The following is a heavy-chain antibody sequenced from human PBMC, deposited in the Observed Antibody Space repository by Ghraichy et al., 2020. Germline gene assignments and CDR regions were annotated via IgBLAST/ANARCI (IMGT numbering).Heavy chain of an antibody. CDR3: ARRPPVFDY. CDR1: GISISGLSYY. CDR2: IYYTGAT. Sequence: SETLSLTCTVSGISISGLSYYWGWIRQPPGKWLEWIGSIYYTGATYYNPSLKSRVTMSVDLSTNQFSLNLTSVTAADTAIYYCARRPPVFDYWGQGSLATVS. D-gene: IGHD2-2*01. V-gene: IGHV4-39*01. J-gene: IGHJ4*02.